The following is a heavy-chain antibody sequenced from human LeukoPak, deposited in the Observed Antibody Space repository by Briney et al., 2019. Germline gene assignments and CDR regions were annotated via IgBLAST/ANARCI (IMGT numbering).Heavy chain of an antibody. CDR2: ISYDGSNK. Sequence: GWSLRLSCAASGFTFSSYAMHWVRQAPGKWLEWVAVISYDGSNKYYADSVKGRFTISRDNSKNTLYLQMNSLRAEDTAVYYCAKDRSKGSYGDEFDFWGQGTLVTVSS. D-gene: IGHD1-26*01. J-gene: IGHJ4*02. V-gene: IGHV3-30*04. CDR1: GFTFSSYA. CDR3: AKDRSKGSYGDEFDF.